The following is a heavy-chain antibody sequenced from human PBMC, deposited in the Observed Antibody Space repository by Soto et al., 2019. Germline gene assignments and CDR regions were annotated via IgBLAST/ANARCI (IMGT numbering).Heavy chain of an antibody. D-gene: IGHD3-10*01. CDR1: GYTFTSYG. Sequence: ASVKVSCKASGYTFTSYGISWVRQAPGQGLEWMGWISAYNGNTNYAQKLQGRVTMTTDTSTSTAYMELRSLRSDDTAVYYCARTPKGWFGELLENPNWFDPWGQGTLVTVSS. CDR3: ARTPKGWFGELLENPNWFDP. J-gene: IGHJ5*02. V-gene: IGHV1-18*01. CDR2: ISAYNGNT.